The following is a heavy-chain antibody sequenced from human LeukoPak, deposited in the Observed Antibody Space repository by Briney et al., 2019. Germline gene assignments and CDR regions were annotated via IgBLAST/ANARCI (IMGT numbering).Heavy chain of an antibody. CDR3: ARGQYHPLYWYFDL. CDR2: IYSSGST. D-gene: IGHD2-2*01. CDR1: GGSISRYY. Sequence: SETLSLTCTVSGGSISRYYWMWIRQPAGKGLEGIERIYSSGSTNYNPSLKSRVTMSVDTSKNQFSLTMSSVTAADTALDYWARGQYHPLYWYFDLWGRGTLGTVSS. V-gene: IGHV4-4*07. J-gene: IGHJ2*01.